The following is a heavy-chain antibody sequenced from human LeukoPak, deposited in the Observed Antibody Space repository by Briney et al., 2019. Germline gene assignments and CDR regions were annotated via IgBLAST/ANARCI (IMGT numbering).Heavy chain of an antibody. CDR3: AILWFGEAHAFDI. J-gene: IGHJ3*02. V-gene: IGHV4-34*08. CDR2: INHSGST. D-gene: IGHD3-10*01. CDR1: GFTFSDYY. Sequence: GSLRLSCAASGFTFSDYYMSWIRQAPGKGLEWIGEINHSGSTNYNPSLKSRVAISVDTSKNQFSLKLSSVTAADTAVYYCAILWFGEAHAFDIWGQGTMVTVSS.